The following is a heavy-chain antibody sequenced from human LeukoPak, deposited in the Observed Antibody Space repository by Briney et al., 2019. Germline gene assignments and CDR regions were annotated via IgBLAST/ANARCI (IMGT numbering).Heavy chain of an antibody. Sequence: SETLSLICAVYGGSFSGYYWSWIRQPPGKGLEWIGEINHSGSTNYNPSLKSRVTISVDTSENQFSLKLSSVTAADTAVYYCASHGYCSSTSCYGLYNWFDPWGQGTLVTVSS. J-gene: IGHJ5*02. CDR1: GGSFSGYY. V-gene: IGHV4-34*01. CDR3: ASHGYCSSTSCYGLYNWFDP. D-gene: IGHD2-2*01. CDR2: INHSGST.